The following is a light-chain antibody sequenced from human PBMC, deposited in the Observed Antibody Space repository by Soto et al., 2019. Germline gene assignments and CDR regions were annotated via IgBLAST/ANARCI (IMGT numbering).Light chain of an antibody. J-gene: IGKJ3*01. Sequence: DIVMTQSPDSLAVSLGERATINCKSSQSVLYSSNNKNYLAWYQQKPGQPPKLLIYWASTRESGVPDRFSGSGSGTDFTLTISNLQAEDVAVYYCQQYHTAPFTFGPGTKVDI. CDR2: WAS. CDR1: QSVLYSSNNKNY. CDR3: QQYHTAPFT. V-gene: IGKV4-1*01.